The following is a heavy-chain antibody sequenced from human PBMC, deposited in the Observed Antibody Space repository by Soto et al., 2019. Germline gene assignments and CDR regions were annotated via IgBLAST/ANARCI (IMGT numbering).Heavy chain of an antibody. D-gene: IGHD6-19*01. CDR2: IYPGDSDT. CDR3: ARRDGSGWTRLWYFDY. J-gene: IGHJ4*02. CDR1: GYSFTSYW. Sequence: EVQLVQSGAEVKKPGESLKISCTGSGYSFTSYWIGWVRQMPGKGLEWMGIIYPGDSDTRYSPSFQGQVTISADKSISTAYRKWSSLKASETAMYNCARRDGSGWTRLWYFDYWGQGTLVTVSS. V-gene: IGHV5-51*03.